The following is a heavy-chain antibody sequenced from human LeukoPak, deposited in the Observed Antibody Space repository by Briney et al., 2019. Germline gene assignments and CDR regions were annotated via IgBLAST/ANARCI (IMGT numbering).Heavy chain of an antibody. CDR2: IYISGST. D-gene: IGHD1-26*01. CDR1: GYSISSGYY. Sequence: PSETLSLTCTVSGYSISSGYYWSWIRQPAGKGLEWIGRIYISGSTNYNPSLKSRVTMSVDTSKNQFSLKLSSVTAADTAVYYCAREGARWEPSFSAFDIWGQGTMVTVSS. J-gene: IGHJ3*02. CDR3: AREGARWEPSFSAFDI. V-gene: IGHV4-4*07.